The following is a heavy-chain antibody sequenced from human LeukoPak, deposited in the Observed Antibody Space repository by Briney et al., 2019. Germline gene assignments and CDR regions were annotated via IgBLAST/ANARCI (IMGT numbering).Heavy chain of an antibody. V-gene: IGHV3-15*01. CDR2: IKSKTDGGTT. Sequence: PGGSLRLSCAVSGFSVSSNYVSWVRQAPGKGLEWVGRIKSKTDGGTTDYAAPVKGRFTISRDDSKNTLYLQMNSLKTEDTAVYYCTTDDGDSISDYWGQGTLVTVSS. D-gene: IGHD4-17*01. J-gene: IGHJ4*02. CDR3: TTDDGDSISDY. CDR1: GFSVSSNY.